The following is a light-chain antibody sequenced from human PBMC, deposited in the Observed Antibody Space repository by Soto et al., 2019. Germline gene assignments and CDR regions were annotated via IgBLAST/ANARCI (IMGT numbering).Light chain of an antibody. J-gene: IGLJ1*01. CDR2: EVT. CDR3: SSYRSSDTLEV. Sequence: QSVLTQPASVSGSPGQSITISCTGTSGDIGSYNRVSWYQQHPGKAPKLIIYEVTDRPSGVSNRFSGSKSGNTASLTISGVQADDEADYYCSSYRSSDTLEVFGTGTKVTVL. CDR1: SGDIGSYNR. V-gene: IGLV2-14*01.